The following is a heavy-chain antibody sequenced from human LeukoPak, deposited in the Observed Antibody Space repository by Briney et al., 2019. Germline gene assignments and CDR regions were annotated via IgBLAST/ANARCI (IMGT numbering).Heavy chain of an antibody. CDR2: IRSSGTTI. D-gene: IGHD3-22*01. CDR3: ARASYHTSGYVFAY. CDR1: GFTLSSYE. J-gene: IGHJ4*02. Sequence: GGSLRLSCAAFGFTLSSYEMNWVRQAPGKGLEWVSYIRSSGTTIYYADSVKGRFTISRDNAKNPLYLQMNSLRAEDTAVYYCARASYHTSGYVFAYWGQGTLVTVSS. V-gene: IGHV3-48*03.